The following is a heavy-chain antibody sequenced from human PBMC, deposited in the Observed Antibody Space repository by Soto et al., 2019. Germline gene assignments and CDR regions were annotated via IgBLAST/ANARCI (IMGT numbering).Heavy chain of an antibody. D-gene: IGHD6-6*01. CDR1: GYSFTSYW. CDR2: IYPGDSDT. J-gene: IGHJ6*02. Sequence: GESLKISCKGSGYSFTSYWIGWVRQVPGKGLEWMGIIYPGDSDTRYSPSFHGQVTISADKSISTAYLQWSSLKASDTAMYYCARHSRMGNSIAHMDVWGQGTTVTVSS. CDR3: ARHSRMGNSIAHMDV. V-gene: IGHV5-51*01.